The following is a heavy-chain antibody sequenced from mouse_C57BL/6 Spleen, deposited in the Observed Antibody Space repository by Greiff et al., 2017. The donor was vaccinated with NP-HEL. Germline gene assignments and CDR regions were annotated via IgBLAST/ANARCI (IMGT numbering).Heavy chain of an antibody. Sequence: VQLQQSGAELVRPGASVTLSCKASGYTFTDYEMHWVKQTPVHGLEWIGAIDPETGGTAYNQKFKGKAILTADKSSSTAYMELRSLTSEDSAVYYLTRKDRYGLEDYFDYWGQGTTLTVSS. J-gene: IGHJ2*01. CDR3: TRKDRYGLEDYFDY. D-gene: IGHD1-1*01. V-gene: IGHV1-15*01. CDR1: GYTFTDYE. CDR2: IDPETGGT.